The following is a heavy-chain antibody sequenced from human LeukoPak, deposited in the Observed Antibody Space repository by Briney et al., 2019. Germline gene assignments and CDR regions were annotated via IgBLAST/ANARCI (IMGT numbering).Heavy chain of an antibody. CDR1: GYSFTSNW. CDR2: IFPADSDT. Sequence: GESLKISCKASGYSFTSNWIGWVRLLPGKGLEWMGIIFPADSDTRYSPSFQGQVSISADKSISTAYLQRSSLKASDTAIYYCARQGPSDYWGQGTLVTVSS. V-gene: IGHV5-51*01. CDR3: ARQGPSDY. J-gene: IGHJ4*02.